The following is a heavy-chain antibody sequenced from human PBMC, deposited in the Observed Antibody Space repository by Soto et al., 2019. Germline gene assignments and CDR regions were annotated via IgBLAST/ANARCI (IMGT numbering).Heavy chain of an antibody. J-gene: IGHJ3*02. CDR1: GGSFSGYY. V-gene: IGHV4-34*01. Sequence: ETLSLTCAVYGGSFSGYYWSWIRQPPGKGLEWIGEINHSGSTNYNPSLKSRVTISVDTSKNQFSLKLSSVTAADTAVYYCARGQRLDAFDIWGQGTMVTVSS. CDR3: ARGQRLDAFDI. CDR2: INHSGST. D-gene: IGHD6-19*01.